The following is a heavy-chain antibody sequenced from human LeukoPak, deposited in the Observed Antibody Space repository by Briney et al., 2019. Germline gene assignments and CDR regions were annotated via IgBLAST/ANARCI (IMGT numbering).Heavy chain of an antibody. D-gene: IGHD3-3*01. J-gene: IGHJ6*02. CDR3: ARDKGGLYDFWSGPHYGMDV. CDR1: GFTFSDYY. Sequence: GGSPRLSCAASGFTFSDYYMSWIRQAPGKGLEWVSYISSSGSTIYYADSVKGRFTISRDNAKNSLYLQMNSLRAEDTAVYYCARDKGGLYDFWSGPHYGMDVWGQGTTVTVSS. V-gene: IGHV3-11*01. CDR2: ISSSGSTI.